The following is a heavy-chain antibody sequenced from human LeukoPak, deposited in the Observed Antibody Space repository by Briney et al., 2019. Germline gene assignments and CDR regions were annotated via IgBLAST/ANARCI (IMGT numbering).Heavy chain of an antibody. CDR2: IRYDGSNK. CDR3: AKDSLHIVVVPAAQPHDAFDI. Sequence: GGSLRLSCAASGFTFSSYGMHWVRQAPGKGLEWVAFIRYDGSNKYYADSVKGRFTISRNNSKNTLYLQMNSLRAEDTAVYYCAKDSLHIVVVPAAQPHDAFDIWGQGTMVTVSS. J-gene: IGHJ3*02. V-gene: IGHV3-30*02. D-gene: IGHD2-2*01. CDR1: GFTFSSYG.